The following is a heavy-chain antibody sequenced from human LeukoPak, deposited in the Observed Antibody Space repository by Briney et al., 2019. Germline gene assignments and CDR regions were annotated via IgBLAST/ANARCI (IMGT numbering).Heavy chain of an antibody. Sequence: SETLSLTCTVSGGSISSGGYYWRWIRQHPGKGLEWIGYIYYSGSTYYNPSLKSRVTISVDTSKNQFSLKLSSVTAADTVVYYCARDRGYCSSGSCYDDAFAICGQRTMVTVSS. CDR3: ARDRGYCSSGSCYDDAFAI. D-gene: IGHD2-15*01. V-gene: IGHV4-31*03. CDR1: GGSISSGGYY. CDR2: IYYSGST. J-gene: IGHJ3*02.